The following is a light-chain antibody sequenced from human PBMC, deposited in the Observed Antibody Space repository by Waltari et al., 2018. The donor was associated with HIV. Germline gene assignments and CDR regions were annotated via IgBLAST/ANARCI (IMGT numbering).Light chain of an antibody. CDR3: QQYNSYPPWT. J-gene: IGKJ1*01. CDR1: QGISNY. V-gene: IGKV1-16*02. CDR2: AAS. Sequence: DIQMTQSPSSLSASVGDRVTITGRASQGISNYLPWFPQKPGKAPKSLSYAASSLQSGVPSKFSGSGSGTDFTLTISSLQPEDFVTYYCQQYNSYPPWTFGQGTKVEIK.